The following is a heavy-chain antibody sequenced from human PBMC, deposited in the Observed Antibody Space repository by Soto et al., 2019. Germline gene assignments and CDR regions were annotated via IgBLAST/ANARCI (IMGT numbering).Heavy chain of an antibody. V-gene: IGHV1-69*13. D-gene: IGHD4-17*01. CDR2: IIPIFGTA. Sequence: GASVKVSCKASGGTFSSYAISWVRQAPGQGLEWMGGIIPIFGTANYAQKFQGRVTITADESTSTAYMELSSLRSEDTAVYYCARAVTTVTTAGFLDFDYWGQGTLLTVSS. CDR1: GGTFSSYA. CDR3: ARAVTTVTTAGFLDFDY. J-gene: IGHJ4*02.